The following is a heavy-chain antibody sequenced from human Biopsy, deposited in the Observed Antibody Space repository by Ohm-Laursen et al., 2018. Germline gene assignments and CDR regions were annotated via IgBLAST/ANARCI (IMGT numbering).Heavy chain of an antibody. V-gene: IGHV1-8*01. CDR3: GRAVRNQLLTDP. J-gene: IGHJ5*02. Sequence: ASVKVSCKASGHTFRSYNFDWVRQASGQGLEWIGWLNPVSGNSNFGQKFRGRVTVTSDTSISTAYMELSGLTSDDTATYYCGRAVRNQLLTDPWGQGTLVTVTS. CDR2: LNPVSGNS. CDR1: GHTFRSYN. D-gene: IGHD1-7*01.